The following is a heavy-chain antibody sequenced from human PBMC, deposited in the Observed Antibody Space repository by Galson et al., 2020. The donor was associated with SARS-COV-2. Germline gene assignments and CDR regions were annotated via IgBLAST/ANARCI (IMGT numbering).Heavy chain of an antibody. CDR1: GFTFSSYE. D-gene: IGHD3-3*01. CDR2: MSSSGSTT. J-gene: IGHJ5*02. Sequence: GESLKISCAASGFTFSSYEMNWVRQAPGKGLEWVSYMSSSGSTTYYADSVKGRLTMSRDSAKNSVYLQMNSLRDEDTAVYYCARGLFWSDYDAVVASGPHCDPWGQGSLVAISS. V-gene: IGHV3-48*03. CDR3: ARGLFWSDYDAVVASGPHCDP.